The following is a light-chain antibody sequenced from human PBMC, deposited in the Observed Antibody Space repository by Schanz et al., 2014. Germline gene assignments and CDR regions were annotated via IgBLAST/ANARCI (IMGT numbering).Light chain of an antibody. CDR2: DVS. V-gene: IGLV2-14*03. Sequence: QSALTQPASVSGSPGQSITISCTGTSSDVGGYNYVSWYQQYPGKAPKLMIYDVSNRPSGVSNRFSGSKSGNTASLTISGLQAEDEVDYYCSSYTRSSTQVFGGGTKLTVL. CDR3: SSYTRSSTQV. J-gene: IGLJ3*02. CDR1: SSDVGGYNY.